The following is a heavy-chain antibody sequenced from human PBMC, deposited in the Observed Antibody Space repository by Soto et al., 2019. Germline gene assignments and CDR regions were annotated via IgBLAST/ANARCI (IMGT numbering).Heavy chain of an antibody. CDR1: GFTFSSNW. Sequence: EVQLVESGGGLVQPGRSLRLSCAGSGFTFSSNWMHWVRQAPGKGLVWVSRINSDGSSATYADSVKGRFTISRDNAKNTLYLQMNSLRAEDTAVYYCARGPSGWYGFDYWGQGTLVTVSS. J-gene: IGHJ4*02. V-gene: IGHV3-74*01. CDR2: INSDGSSA. CDR3: ARGPSGWYGFDY. D-gene: IGHD6-19*01.